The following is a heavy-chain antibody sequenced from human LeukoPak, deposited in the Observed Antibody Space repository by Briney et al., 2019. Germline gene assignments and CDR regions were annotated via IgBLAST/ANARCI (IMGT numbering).Heavy chain of an antibody. J-gene: IGHJ6*03. CDR3: AREYCGGDCYPYYYYYYMDV. D-gene: IGHD2-21*01. Sequence: ASVKVSCKASGGTFSSYTISWVRQAPGQGLEWMGRIIPILGIANYAQKFQGRVTITADKSTSTAYMELSSLRSEDTAVYYCAREYCGGDCYPYYYYYYMDVWGKGTTVTVYS. CDR1: GGTFSSYT. V-gene: IGHV1-69*04. CDR2: IIPILGIA.